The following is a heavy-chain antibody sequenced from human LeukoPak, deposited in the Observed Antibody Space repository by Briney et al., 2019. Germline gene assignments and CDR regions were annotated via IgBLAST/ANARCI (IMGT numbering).Heavy chain of an antibody. D-gene: IGHD1-26*01. CDR3: ATRFGSYDPFDY. V-gene: IGHV1-24*01. J-gene: IGHJ4*02. CDR2: FDPEDGET. CDR1: GYTLTELS. Sequence: ASVKVSCKVSGYTLTELSMHWVRQAPGKGLEWMGGFDPEDGETIYAQKFQGRDTMTEDTSTDTAYMELSSLRSEDTAVYYCATRFGSYDPFDYWGQGTLVTVSS.